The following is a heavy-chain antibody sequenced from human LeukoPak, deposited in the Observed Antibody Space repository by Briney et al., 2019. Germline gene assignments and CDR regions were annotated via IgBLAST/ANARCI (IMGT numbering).Heavy chain of an antibody. D-gene: IGHD3-10*01. V-gene: IGHV3-9*01. Sequence: PGGSLRLSCAASGFTFDDYAMHWVRQAPGKGLEWVSGISWNSGSIGYADSVKGRFTISRDNAKNSLYLQMDSLRAEDTALYYCAKASMVRGLFDYWGQGTLVTVSS. J-gene: IGHJ4*02. CDR3: AKASMVRGLFDY. CDR1: GFTFDDYA. CDR2: ISWNSGSI.